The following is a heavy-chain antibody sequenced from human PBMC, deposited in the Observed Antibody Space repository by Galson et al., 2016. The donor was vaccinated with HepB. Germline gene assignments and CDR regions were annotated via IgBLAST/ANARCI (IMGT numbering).Heavy chain of an antibody. D-gene: IGHD1-14*01. Sequence: CKGSGYVFSNFGITWVRQAPGQRLAWMGMISVFNGDTNYAQKFQGRVSMTTDSSANTAYMDLGSLRSDDTAVYYCARALPGNLRASDVWGQGTLVSVSS. CDR1: GYVFSNFG. J-gene: IGHJ3*01. CDR2: ISVFNGDT. V-gene: IGHV1-18*01. CDR3: ARALPGNLRASDV.